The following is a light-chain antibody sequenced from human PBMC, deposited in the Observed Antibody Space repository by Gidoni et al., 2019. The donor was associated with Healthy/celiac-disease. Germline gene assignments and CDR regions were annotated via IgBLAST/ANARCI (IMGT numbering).Light chain of an antibody. J-gene: IGKJ3*01. V-gene: IGKV3-11*01. CDR2: DAS. CDR3: QQRSNWPLT. Sequence: VLKQSPATLSLSPGERATLSCRASQSVSSYLAWYQQKPGQAPRLLIYDASNRATGIPARFSGSGSGTDFTLTISSLEPEDFAVYYCQQRSNWPLTFGPGTKVDIK. CDR1: QSVSSY.